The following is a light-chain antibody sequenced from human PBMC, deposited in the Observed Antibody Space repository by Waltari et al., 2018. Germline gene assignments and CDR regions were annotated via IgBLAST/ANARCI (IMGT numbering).Light chain of an antibody. Sequence: QPAMTQPASVSGSPGQSITISCTGPSSAIGGYNFVSWYQQHPGKAPKLMIFDVTKRPSGVSDRFSGSKSGNTASLTISGLQAEDEAHYYCTSFTSSSSLEVVFGGGTKLTVL. V-gene: IGLV2-14*01. CDR2: DVT. J-gene: IGLJ3*02. CDR3: TSFTSSSSLEVV. CDR1: SSAIGGYNF.